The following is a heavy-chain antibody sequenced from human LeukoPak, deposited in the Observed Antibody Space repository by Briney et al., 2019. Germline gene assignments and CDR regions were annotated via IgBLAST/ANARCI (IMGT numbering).Heavy chain of an antibody. D-gene: IGHD3-10*01. CDR1: GVSISSYY. CDR2: IHDSGRT. CDR3: ARDLALRGLIDY. Sequence: SETLSRTCKVSGVSISSYYWSWIRQPPGKGLEWIGYIHDSGRTNYTPSLKSRVTISRDTSKNQFSLRLTSVTAADTAVYCCARDLALRGLIDYWGQGTLVTVSS. J-gene: IGHJ4*02. V-gene: IGHV4-59*01.